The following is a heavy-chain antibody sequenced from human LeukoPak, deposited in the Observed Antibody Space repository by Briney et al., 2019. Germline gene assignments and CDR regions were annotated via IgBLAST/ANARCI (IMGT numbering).Heavy chain of an antibody. CDR2: IRDSGEA. CDR1: GFRGSDYY. Sequence: GGSLRLSCAVSGFRGSDYYMSWVRQAPGKGREWVGLIRDSGEAFYADFARGRVAISRDESENTLYLQMNSLRVEDTAVYFCARDRAANQDWVEFDPWGQGTPVIVSS. V-gene: IGHV3-66*03. J-gene: IGHJ5*02. CDR3: ARDRAANQDWVEFDP. D-gene: IGHD3/OR15-3a*01.